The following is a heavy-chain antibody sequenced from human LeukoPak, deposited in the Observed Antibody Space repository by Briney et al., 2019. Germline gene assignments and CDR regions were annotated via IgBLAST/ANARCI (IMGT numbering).Heavy chain of an antibody. V-gene: IGHV4-39*01. J-gene: IGHJ5*02. CDR3: ASLIAVAGTGWFDP. D-gene: IGHD6-19*01. CDR2: IYYSGST. Sequence: PSETLSLTCTVSGGSISSSSYYWRWIRPPQGKGLEWIGSIYYSGSTYYNPSLKSRVTISVDTSKNQFSLKLSSVTAADTAVYYCASLIAVAGTGWFDPWGQGTLVTVSS. CDR1: GGSISSSSYY.